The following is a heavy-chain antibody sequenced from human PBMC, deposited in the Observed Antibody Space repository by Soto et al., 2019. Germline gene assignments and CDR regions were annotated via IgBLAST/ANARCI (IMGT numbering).Heavy chain of an antibody. CDR2: ISYDGSNK. CDR1: GFTFSSYA. J-gene: IGHJ6*02. V-gene: IGHV3-30-3*01. Sequence: QVQLVESGGGVVQPGRSLRLSCAASGFTFSSYAMHWVRQAPGKGLEWVAVISYDGSNKYYADSVKGRFTISRDNSKNTLYLQMNSLRAEDTAVYYCARDSLQYYYYYGMDVWGQGTTVTVSS. CDR3: ARDSLQYYYYYGMDV.